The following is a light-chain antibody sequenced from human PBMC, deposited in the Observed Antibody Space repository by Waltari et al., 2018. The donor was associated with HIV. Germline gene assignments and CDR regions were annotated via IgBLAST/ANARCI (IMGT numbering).Light chain of an antibody. CDR1: QSIDTH. CDR2: ATS. CDR3: QQSYTTPRT. Sequence: IQMTQSPSSLSASVGDKVTITCRASQSIDTHLNWYQQKPGKAPNLLIYATSNLQSGVPSRFSGDGFGTDFTLTINSLQREDFGTYYCQQSYTTPRTFGQGTKLEIK. J-gene: IGKJ2*01. V-gene: IGKV1-39*01.